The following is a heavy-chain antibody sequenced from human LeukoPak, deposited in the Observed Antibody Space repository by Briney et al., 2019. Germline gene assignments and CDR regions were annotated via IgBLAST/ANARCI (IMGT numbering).Heavy chain of an antibody. CDR3: ATGIVGATNYYYYYMDV. Sequence: ASVKVSCKVSGYTLTELSMHWVRQAPGKGLEWMGGFDPEDGETIYAQKFQGRVTMTEDTSTDTAYMELSSLRSEDTAVYYCATGIVGATNYYYYYMDVWGKGTTVTVSS. V-gene: IGHV1-24*01. CDR1: GYTLTELS. CDR2: FDPEDGET. J-gene: IGHJ6*03. D-gene: IGHD1-26*01.